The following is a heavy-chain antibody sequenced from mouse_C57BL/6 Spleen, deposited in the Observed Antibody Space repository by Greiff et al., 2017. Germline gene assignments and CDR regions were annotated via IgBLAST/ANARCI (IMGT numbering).Heavy chain of an antibody. V-gene: IGHV1-15*01. CDR2: IDPETGGT. J-gene: IGHJ2*01. CDR1: GYTFTDYE. CDR3: TRYGYFYFDY. D-gene: IGHD2-2*01. Sequence: QVQLQQSGAELVRPGASVTLSCKASGYTFTDYEMHWVKQTPLHGLEWIGAIDPETGGTAYNQKFKGKAILTADKSSSTAYMELRSLTSEDSAVYYCTRYGYFYFDYWGQGTTLTVSS.